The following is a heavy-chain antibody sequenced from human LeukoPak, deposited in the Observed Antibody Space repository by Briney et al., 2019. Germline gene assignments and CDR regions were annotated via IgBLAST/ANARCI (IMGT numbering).Heavy chain of an antibody. CDR3: ARDRHWNQGNFDY. Sequence: ASVKVSCKAFGYTFTGYYMHWVRQAPGQGLEWMGWINPNSGDTNYAQKFQGRVTMTRDTSINTAFMELSRLRSDDTAVYYCARDRHWNQGNFDYWGQGTLVTVSS. V-gene: IGHV1-2*02. CDR2: INPNSGDT. D-gene: IGHD1-1*01. CDR1: GYTFTGYY. J-gene: IGHJ4*02.